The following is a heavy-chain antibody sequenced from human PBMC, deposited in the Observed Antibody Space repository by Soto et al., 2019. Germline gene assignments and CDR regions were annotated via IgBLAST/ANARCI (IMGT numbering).Heavy chain of an antibody. J-gene: IGHJ6*02. CDR1: GGTFSSYA. CDR3: ARDLHDFWSGYYGYYGMDV. V-gene: IGHV1-69*01. CDR2: IIPIFGTA. D-gene: IGHD3-3*01. Sequence: QVQLVQSGAEVKKPGSSVKVSCKASGGTFSSYAISWVRQAPGQGLEWMGGIIPIFGTANYAQKLQGRVTITADESTSTAYMELSSLRSEDTAVYYCARDLHDFWSGYYGYYGMDVWGQGTTVTVSS.